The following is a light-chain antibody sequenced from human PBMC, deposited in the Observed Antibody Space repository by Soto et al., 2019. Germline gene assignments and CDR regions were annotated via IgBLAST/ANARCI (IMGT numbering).Light chain of an antibody. CDR3: GTWDSSLNGVV. J-gene: IGLJ2*01. V-gene: IGLV1-40*01. CDR1: SSNIGAGYD. Sequence: QSVLTQPPSVSGAPGQRVTISCTGSSSNIGAGYDVHWYQQLPGTAPKLLIYGNSNRPSGVPDRFSGSKSGTSASLAITGLQAEDEADYYCGTWDSSLNGVVFGGGTKVTVL. CDR2: GNS.